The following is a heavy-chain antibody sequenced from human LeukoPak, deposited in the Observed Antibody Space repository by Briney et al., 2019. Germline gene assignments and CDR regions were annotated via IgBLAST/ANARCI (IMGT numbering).Heavy chain of an antibody. V-gene: IGHV3-53*01. D-gene: IGHD5-12*01. Sequence: GGSLRLSCAASGFTVSSNYMSWVRQAPGKGLEWVSVIYSDGNTYYADSVKGRFTISRDNSKNTLYLQVNSLRAEDTAVYYCARMSWLTLDYWGQGTLVTVSS. CDR1: GFTVSSNY. CDR2: IYSDGNT. J-gene: IGHJ4*02. CDR3: ARMSWLTLDY.